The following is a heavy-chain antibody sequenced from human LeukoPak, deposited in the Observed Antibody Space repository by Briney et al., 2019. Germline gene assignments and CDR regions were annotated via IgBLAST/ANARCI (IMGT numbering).Heavy chain of an antibody. Sequence: SETLSLTCSVSGGSISSYRWSWIRQPAGKGLEFIGRIYTTGRTNYNPSLKSRVSMSVDTSKNKFSLELRSVTAADTAVYFCARAGYTISSYPFDYWGQGALVTVSS. CDR3: ARAGYTISSYPFDY. CDR2: IYTTGRT. CDR1: GGSISSYR. J-gene: IGHJ4*02. V-gene: IGHV4-4*07. D-gene: IGHD3-16*02.